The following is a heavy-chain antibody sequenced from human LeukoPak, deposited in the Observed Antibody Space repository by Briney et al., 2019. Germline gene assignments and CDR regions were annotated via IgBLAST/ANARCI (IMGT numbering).Heavy chain of an antibody. V-gene: IGHV4-4*07. D-gene: IGHD3-3*01. J-gene: IGHJ3*02. Sequence: SDTLSLTCTVSGGSISSYYWIWIRQPAGKGLEWIGRIYTSGSTNYNPSLKSRVTMSVDTPKNQLSLKLSSVTAADTAVFYCARDPGPFWSGYSSAFDIWGQGTMVTVSS. CDR1: GGSISSYY. CDR3: ARDPGPFWSGYSSAFDI. CDR2: IYTSGST.